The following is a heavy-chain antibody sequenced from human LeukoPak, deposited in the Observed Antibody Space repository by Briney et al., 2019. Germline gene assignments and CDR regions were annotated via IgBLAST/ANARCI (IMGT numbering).Heavy chain of an antibody. V-gene: IGHV3-23*01. D-gene: IGHD3-16*01. CDR3: ARDLGPGGEYGDY. CDR2: ISASGGST. CDR1: GFTFTTYA. J-gene: IGHJ4*02. Sequence: GGSLRLSCAASGFTFTTYAMSWVRQAPGKGLEWVSAISASGGSTYYADSVKGRFTISRDNSKNTLYLQMNSLRAEDTAVYYCARDLGPGGEYGDYWGQGTLVTVSS.